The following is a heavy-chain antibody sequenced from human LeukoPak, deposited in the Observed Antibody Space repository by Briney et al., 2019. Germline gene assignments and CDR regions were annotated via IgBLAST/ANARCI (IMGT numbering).Heavy chain of an antibody. CDR3: AKDGYDILTGYPSGAFDI. CDR1: GLTFSSYE. CDR2: ISSSGSTI. D-gene: IGHD3-9*01. V-gene: IGHV3-48*03. Sequence: GGSLRLSCAASGLTFSSYEMNWVRQAPGKGLEWVSYISSSGSTIYYADSVKGRFTISRDNSKNTLYLQMNSLRAEDTAVYYCAKDGYDILTGYPSGAFDIWGQGTMVTVSS. J-gene: IGHJ3*02.